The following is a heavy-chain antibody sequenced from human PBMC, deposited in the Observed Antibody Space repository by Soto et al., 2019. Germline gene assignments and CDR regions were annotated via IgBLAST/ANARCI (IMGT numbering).Heavy chain of an antibody. CDR3: AKEAPRRSYADQ. Sequence: EVQLLESGGGLIQPGGSLRLSCAASAFTFSSYAMSWDRQAPGKGLEWVSAVSGSGDRTYYTDSVKGRFTISRDNSKSTLYLQMNSLRVEDTAVYYCAKEAPRRSYADQWGQGTLVTVSS. CDR1: AFTFSSYA. J-gene: IGHJ4*02. CDR2: VSGSGDRT. V-gene: IGHV3-23*01. D-gene: IGHD1-26*01.